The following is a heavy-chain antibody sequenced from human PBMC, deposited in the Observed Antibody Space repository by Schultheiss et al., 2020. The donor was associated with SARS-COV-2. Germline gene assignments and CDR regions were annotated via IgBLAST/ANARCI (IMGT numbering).Heavy chain of an antibody. Sequence: GGSLRLSCAASGFTFSSYWMHWVRQAPGKGLEWVSYISSSGSTIYYADSVKGRFTISRDNAKNSLYLQMNSLRAEDTAVYYCARGVGWFGELSLNYWGQGTLVTVSS. V-gene: IGHV3-48*04. D-gene: IGHD3-10*01. J-gene: IGHJ4*02. CDR3: ARGVGWFGELSLNY. CDR2: ISSSGSTI. CDR1: GFTFSSYW.